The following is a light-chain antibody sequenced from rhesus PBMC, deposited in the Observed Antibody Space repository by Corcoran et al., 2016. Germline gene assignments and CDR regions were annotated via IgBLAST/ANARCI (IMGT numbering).Light chain of an antibody. V-gene: IGKV1-22*01. Sequence: DIQMTQSPSSLSASVGDTVTITCRASQGISSWLAWYQQKPGKAPKLLIYKAASLQSGFPSRFSGSGSGTDFTLTISSLQSEDFATYYCQQYSSRPFTFGPGTKLDIK. CDR3: QQYSSRPFT. CDR1: QGISSW. J-gene: IGKJ3*01. CDR2: KAA.